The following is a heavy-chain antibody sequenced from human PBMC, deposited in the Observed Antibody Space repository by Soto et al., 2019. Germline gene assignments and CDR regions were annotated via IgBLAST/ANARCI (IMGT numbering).Heavy chain of an antibody. Sequence: PSETLSLTCTVSGCSISSGDYYWSWIRQPPGKGLEWIGYIYYSGSTYYNPSLKSRVTISVDTSKNQFSLKLSSVTAADTAVYYCARDVSLRFLEWKYGMDVWGQGTTVTVSS. D-gene: IGHD3-3*01. CDR2: IYYSGST. V-gene: IGHV4-30-4*01. CDR3: ARDVSLRFLEWKYGMDV. CDR1: GCSISSGDYY. J-gene: IGHJ6*02.